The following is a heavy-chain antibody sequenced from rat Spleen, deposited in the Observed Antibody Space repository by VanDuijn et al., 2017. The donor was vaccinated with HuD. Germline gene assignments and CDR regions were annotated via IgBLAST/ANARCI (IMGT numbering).Heavy chain of an antibody. V-gene: IGHV5-25*01. CDR2: ISTAGGNT. CDR3: ARHGQLSHHYFDY. CDR1: GFTFSNYY. D-gene: IGHD1-2*01. Sequence: EVQLVESGGGLVQPRRSLKLSCAASGFTFSNYYMAWVRQAPTKGLEWVASISTAGGNTYYRDSVKGRFTISRDNAKSTLYLQMNSLRSEDTATYYCARHGQLSHHYFDYWGQGVMVTVSS. J-gene: IGHJ2*01.